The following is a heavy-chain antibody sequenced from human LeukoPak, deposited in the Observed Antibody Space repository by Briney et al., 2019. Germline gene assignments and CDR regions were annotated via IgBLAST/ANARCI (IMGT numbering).Heavy chain of an antibody. CDR3: ASGGYYGSGNDFRFDP. Sequence: PSETLSLTCTVSGGSISSYYWSWIRQPPGKGLEWIGYIYYSGSTDYKPSLKSRVTISVDTSKNQFSLKLSSVTAADTAVYYCASGGYYGSGNDFRFDPWGQGTLVTVSS. CDR2: IYYSGST. J-gene: IGHJ5*02. V-gene: IGHV4-59*01. D-gene: IGHD3-10*01. CDR1: GGSISSYY.